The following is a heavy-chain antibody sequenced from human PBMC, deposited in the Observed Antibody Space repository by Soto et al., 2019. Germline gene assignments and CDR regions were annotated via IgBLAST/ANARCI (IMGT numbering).Heavy chain of an antibody. CDR1: GGTFSSYA. J-gene: IGHJ6*02. CDR3: ARVADIPIAPAAADYYYYGMDV. V-gene: IGHV1-69*13. CDR2: IIPIFGTA. Sequence: SVKVSCKASGGTFSSYAISWVRQAPGQGLEWMGGIIPIFGTANYAQKFQGRVTITADESTSTAYMELSSLRSEDTAVYYCARVADIPIAPAAADYYYYGMDVWGQGTTVTVPS. D-gene: IGHD6-13*01.